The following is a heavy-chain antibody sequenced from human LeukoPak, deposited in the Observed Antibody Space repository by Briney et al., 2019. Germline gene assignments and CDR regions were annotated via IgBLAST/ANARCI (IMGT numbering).Heavy chain of an antibody. D-gene: IGHD4-17*01. Sequence: GGSLRLSCAASGFIFSDYYMSWIRQAPGKGLEWVSYISSGVSSIYYTDSVKGRFTISRDNSKNTLYLQMNSLRAEDTAVYYCAKAGGFGYGDYVFLDRRPYFDYWGQGTLVTVSS. CDR3: AKAGGFGYGDYVFLDRRPYFDY. V-gene: IGHV3-11*01. CDR2: ISSGVSSI. J-gene: IGHJ4*02. CDR1: GFIFSDYY.